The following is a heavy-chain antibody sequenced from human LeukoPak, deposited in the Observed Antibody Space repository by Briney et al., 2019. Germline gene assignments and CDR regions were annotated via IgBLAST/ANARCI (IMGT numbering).Heavy chain of an antibody. V-gene: IGHV3-48*03. CDR1: GFTFSSYE. CDR3: ARPLGVHSDYFDY. D-gene: IGHD2-8*01. CDR2: ISSSGSTI. J-gene: IGHJ4*02. Sequence: PGGSLRLSCAASGFTFSSYEMNWVRQSPGKGLEWVSYISSSGSTIYYADSVKGRFTISRDNAKNSLYLQMNSLRAEDTAVYYCARPLGVHSDYFDYWGQGTLVTVSS.